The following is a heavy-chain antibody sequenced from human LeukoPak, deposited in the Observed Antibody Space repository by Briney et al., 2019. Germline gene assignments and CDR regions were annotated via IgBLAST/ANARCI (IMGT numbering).Heavy chain of an antibody. J-gene: IGHJ4*02. CDR1: GFTVSSNF. D-gene: IGHD1-1*01. Sequence: GGSLRLSCAVSGFTVSSNFLNWVRQAPGKGLEGVSVLYSGGTTFYADSVRGRFTISRDNSKNTLSLQMNSLRAEDTAIYYCAKLVGTGTTPTDYWGQGTLVTVSS. CDR3: AKLVGTGTTPTDY. V-gene: IGHV3-53*01. CDR2: LYSGGTT.